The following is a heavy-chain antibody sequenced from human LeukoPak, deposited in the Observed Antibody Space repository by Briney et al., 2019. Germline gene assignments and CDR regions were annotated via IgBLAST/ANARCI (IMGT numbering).Heavy chain of an antibody. Sequence: SGTLSLTCAVYGGSFSGYYWSWIRQPPGKGLEWIGEINHSGSTNYNPSLKSRVTISVDTSKNQFSLNLDSVTAADTAVYYCVRDRELNYWGQGTLVTVSS. CDR1: GGSFSGYY. CDR3: VRDRELNY. CDR2: INHSGST. D-gene: IGHD3-10*01. J-gene: IGHJ4*02. V-gene: IGHV4-34*01.